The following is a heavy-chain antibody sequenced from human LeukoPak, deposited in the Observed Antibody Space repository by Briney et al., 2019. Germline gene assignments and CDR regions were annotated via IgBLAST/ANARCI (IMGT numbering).Heavy chain of an antibody. CDR3: AKDRSYPSQGAFDI. D-gene: IGHD1-26*01. Sequence: SLRLSCAASGFTFDDYAMHWVRQAPGKGLEWVSGISWNSGSIGYADSVKGRFTISRDNAKNSLYLQMNSLRAEDTAVYYCAKDRSYPSQGAFDIWGQGTMVTVSS. CDR1: GFTFDDYA. CDR2: ISWNSGSI. V-gene: IGHV3-9*01. J-gene: IGHJ3*02.